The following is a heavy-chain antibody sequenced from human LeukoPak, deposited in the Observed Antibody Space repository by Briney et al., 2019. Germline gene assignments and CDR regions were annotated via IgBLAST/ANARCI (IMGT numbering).Heavy chain of an antibody. CDR1: GYTFTSYD. D-gene: IGHD6-6*01. CDR3: ARSSGVRDWFDP. J-gene: IGHJ5*02. V-gene: IGHV1-18*01. Sequence: ASVKVSCKASGYTFTSYDITWLRQATGQGLEWMGWISAYSGHINYAQKLQGRVSMTTDTSTSTAYMDLRSLRSDDTAVYYCARSSGVRDWFDPWGQGTLVTISS. CDR2: ISAYSGHI.